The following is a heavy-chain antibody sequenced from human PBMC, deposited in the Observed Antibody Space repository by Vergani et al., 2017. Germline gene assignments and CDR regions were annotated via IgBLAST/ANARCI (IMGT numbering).Heavy chain of an antibody. CDR2: INQSGST. CDR3: ASGYYDSSGYYQLHAFDI. D-gene: IGHD3-22*01. J-gene: IGHJ3*02. Sequence: QVQLQQWGAGLLKPSETLSLTCAVYGGSFSGYYWSWIRQPPGKGLEWIGEINQSGSTNYNPSLKSRVTISVDTSKNQFSLKLSSMTAADTAVYYCASGYYDSSGYYQLHAFDIWGQGTMVTVSS. V-gene: IGHV4-34*01. CDR1: GGSFSGYY.